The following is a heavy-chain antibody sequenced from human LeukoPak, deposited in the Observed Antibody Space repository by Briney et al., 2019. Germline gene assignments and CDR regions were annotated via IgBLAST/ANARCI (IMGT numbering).Heavy chain of an antibody. CDR1: GGSISRHY. D-gene: IGHD5-18*01. V-gene: IGHV4-59*11. CDR2: IYYRGST. J-gene: IGHJ4*02. CDR3: PRQEDTAMAQEPFDY. Sequence: PSETLSLTCTVSGGSISRHYWSWIRQPPGKGLEWIGCIYYRGSTHYDPAHRSRVTISVNTTNNQFSLKLSSVTAADTAVYYCPRQEDTAMAQEPFDYWGQGTLVTVSS.